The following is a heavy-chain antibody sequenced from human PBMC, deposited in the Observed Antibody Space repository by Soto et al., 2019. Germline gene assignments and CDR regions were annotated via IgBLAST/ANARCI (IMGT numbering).Heavy chain of an antibody. V-gene: IGHV3-30-3*01. CDR1: GFNLINYA. J-gene: IGHJ4*02. D-gene: IGHD2-15*01. Sequence: QVQLVESGGGVVQPGRSLRLSCAASGFNLINYAMHWVRQAPGKGLEWVAVISYDGDNKYYADSVKGRFTVSRDNSKNTMYLQLSSLRVEDMARYYCARGPEKSGATEGDFDYWGQGTLVAVSS. CDR2: ISYDGDNK. CDR3: ARGPEKSGATEGDFDY.